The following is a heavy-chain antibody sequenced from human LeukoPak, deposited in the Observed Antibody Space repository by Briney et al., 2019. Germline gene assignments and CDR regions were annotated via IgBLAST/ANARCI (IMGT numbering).Heavy chain of an antibody. CDR2: IIPIFGTA. V-gene: IGHV1-69*05. CDR3: ARDQVAVAGRGGLYFDY. D-gene: IGHD6-19*01. Sequence: GASVKVSCKASGGTFSSYAISWVRQAPGQGLEWMGGIIPIFGTANYAQKFQGRVTMTRDTSTSTVYMELSSLRSEDTAVYYCARDQVAVAGRGGLYFDYWGQGTLVTVSS. J-gene: IGHJ4*02. CDR1: GGTFSSYA.